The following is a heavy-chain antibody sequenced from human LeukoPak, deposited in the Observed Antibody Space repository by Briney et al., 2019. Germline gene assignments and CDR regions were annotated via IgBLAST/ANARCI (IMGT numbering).Heavy chain of an antibody. CDR3: ARLIYDSSGYYYGD. D-gene: IGHD3-22*01. Sequence: SETLSLTCTVSGGSISNYYWNWIRQPPGKGLEWIGDIYYSGSTNYNPSLKSRVTISVDTSKNQFSLKLGSVTAADTAVYYCARLIYDSSGYYYGDWGQGTLVTVSS. V-gene: IGHV4-59*08. CDR2: IYYSGST. CDR1: GGSISNYY. J-gene: IGHJ4*02.